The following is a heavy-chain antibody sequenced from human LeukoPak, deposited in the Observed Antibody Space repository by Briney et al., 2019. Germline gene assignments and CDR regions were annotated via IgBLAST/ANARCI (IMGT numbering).Heavy chain of an antibody. Sequence: PSETLSLTCTVSGGSFTSFYWSWIRQPAGKGLEWIGRFFSSGNTNYNPSFKSRATISVDNAKNQYFLKLTSVTTADKAVYYCARYSGIYGHDYCGQGTLVSVSS. V-gene: IGHV4-4*07. J-gene: IGHJ4*02. CDR1: GGSFTSFY. CDR2: FFSSGNT. CDR3: ARYSGIYGHDY. D-gene: IGHD3-10*01.